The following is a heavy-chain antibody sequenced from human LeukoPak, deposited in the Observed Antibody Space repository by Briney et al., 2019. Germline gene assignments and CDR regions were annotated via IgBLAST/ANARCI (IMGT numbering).Heavy chain of an antibody. V-gene: IGHV3-23*01. CDR3: ARPPGYYLQYSSFAF. D-gene: IGHD3-10*01. Sequence: GGSLRPSCAASGFTFGNYAMGWVRQSPGEGLEWVSVINGASTTTHYADSVQGRFTISRDNSRNTLYLQLNSLTAEDTAIYYCARPPGYYLQYSSFAFWGQGTLVTVSS. J-gene: IGHJ4*02. CDR2: INGASTTT. CDR1: GFTFGNYA.